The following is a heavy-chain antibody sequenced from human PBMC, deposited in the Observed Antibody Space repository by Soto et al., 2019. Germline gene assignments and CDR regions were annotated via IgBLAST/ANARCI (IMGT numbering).Heavy chain of an antibody. Sequence: QVQLVQSGAEVKKPGSSMKVSCKASGGTFSSSAISWVRQAPGQGLEWMGGVIPDLVTTNYAQKFQGRVTITADESTSTAYMELRSLRSEDTAVYYCARGYYGAGRQVYYYYYALDVW. CDR3: ARGYYGAGRQVYYYYYALDV. CDR1: GGTFSSSA. V-gene: IGHV1-69*01. J-gene: IGHJ6*01. D-gene: IGHD3-10*01. CDR2: VIPDLVTT.